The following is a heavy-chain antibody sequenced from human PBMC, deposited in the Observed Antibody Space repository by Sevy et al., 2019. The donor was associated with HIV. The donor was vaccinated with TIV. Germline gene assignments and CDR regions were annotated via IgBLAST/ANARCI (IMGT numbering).Heavy chain of an antibody. D-gene: IGHD4-17*01. CDR1: GITFSSHA. J-gene: IGHJ4*02. CDR2: ISYDGSNK. CDR3: ARADYGDYSGEFDY. V-gene: IGHV3-30-3*01. Sequence: GGSLRLSCAASGITFSSHAMHWVRQAPGKGLEWVTIISYDGSNKYYEDSMKGRFTTSRDNSKNTLYLQMNRLRAEDTAVYYCARADYGDYSGEFDYWGQGTLVTVSS.